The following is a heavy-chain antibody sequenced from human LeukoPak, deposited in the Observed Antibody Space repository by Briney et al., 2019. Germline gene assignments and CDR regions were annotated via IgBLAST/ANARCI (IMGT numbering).Heavy chain of an antibody. Sequence: SETLSLTCTVSGGSIRSYFWGWIRQSAGKGLEWIGRIHIIGTTNYNPSLDSRVTMSIDTSKNQFSLKLRSVTAADTAVYYCVKDRGSFDPWGQGTLVTVSS. CDR3: VKDRGSFDP. CDR1: GGSIRSYF. V-gene: IGHV4-4*07. CDR2: IHIIGTT. D-gene: IGHD3-10*01. J-gene: IGHJ5*02.